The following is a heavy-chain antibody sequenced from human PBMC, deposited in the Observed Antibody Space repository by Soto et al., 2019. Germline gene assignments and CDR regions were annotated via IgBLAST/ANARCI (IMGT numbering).Heavy chain of an antibody. D-gene: IGHD3-22*01. CDR3: ARDYYDSSGYYNDAFDI. J-gene: IGHJ3*02. Sequence: QITLKESGPPLVKPTQTLTLTCTFSGFSLSTSGVGVGWIRQPPGKALEWLALIYWDDDKRYSPSLKSRLTITKDTSKNQVVLTMTNMDPVDTATYYCARDYYDSSGYYNDAFDIWGQGTMVTVSS. V-gene: IGHV2-5*02. CDR1: GFSLSTSGVG. CDR2: IYWDDDK.